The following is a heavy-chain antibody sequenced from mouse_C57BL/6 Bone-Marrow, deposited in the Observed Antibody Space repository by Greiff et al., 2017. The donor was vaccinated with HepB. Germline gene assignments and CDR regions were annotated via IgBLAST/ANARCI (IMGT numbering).Heavy chain of an antibody. CDR1: GYTFTSYW. D-gene: IGHD2-2*01. J-gene: IGHJ4*01. Sequence: QVQLQQPGAELVRPGTSVKLSCKASGYTFTSYWMHWVKQRPGQGLEWIGVIDPSDSYTNYNQKFKGKATLTVDTSSSTAYMQLSSLTSEDSAVYYCARLRLRGAMDYWGQGTSVTVSS. CDR3: ARLRLRGAMDY. V-gene: IGHV1-59*01. CDR2: IDPSDSYT.